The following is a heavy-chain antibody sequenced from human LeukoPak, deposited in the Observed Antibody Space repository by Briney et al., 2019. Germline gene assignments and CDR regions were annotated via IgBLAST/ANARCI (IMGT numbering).Heavy chain of an antibody. CDR3: XXXXXXXXXXXXXXYESRYNWFDP. J-gene: IGHJ5*02. Sequence: SSETLSLTCTVSGGSISSSSYYWGWIRQPPGKGLEWIGSIDYSGSTYYNPSLKSRVTISVDTSKNQFSLKLSSVTAADTAVYXXXXXXXXXXXXXXXXYESRYNWFDPWGQGTLVTVSS. V-gene: IGHV4-39*01. CDR1: GGSISSSSYY. CDR2: IDYSGST. D-gene: IGHD5-12*01.